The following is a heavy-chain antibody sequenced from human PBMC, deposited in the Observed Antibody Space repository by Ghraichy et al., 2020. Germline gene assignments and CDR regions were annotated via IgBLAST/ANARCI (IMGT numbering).Heavy chain of an antibody. V-gene: IGHV3-74*01. J-gene: IGHJ3*02. D-gene: IGHD1-26*01. CDR1: GFTFSNYW. CDR3: HSASGSFDI. CDR2: IDGDGSST. Sequence: GGSLRLSCAASGFTFSNYWMHWVRQAPGKGLVWVSRIDGDGSSTNYADSVKGRFTISRDNAKNTLYLQMNSLRAEDTAVYYCHSASGSFDIWGQGTMVTVSS.